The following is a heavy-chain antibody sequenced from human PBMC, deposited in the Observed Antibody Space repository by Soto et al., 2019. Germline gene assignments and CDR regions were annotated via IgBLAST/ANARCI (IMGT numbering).Heavy chain of an antibody. CDR1: GFSLTYTGPNMGLG. CDR2: IYWDNDT. CDR3: ARRNGRPFHEGYFDA. Sequence: QITLKESGLTLVEPTQTLTLTCSFSGFSLTYTGPNMGLGVGWVRQSPGKAPEWLAVIYWDNDTRYKSSLKRRLSITKDTSKNAVVLRMTDMDAADAGTFFCARRNGRPFHEGYFDAWGRGALVTVSS. V-gene: IGHV2-5*02. D-gene: IGHD2-8*01. J-gene: IGHJ2*01.